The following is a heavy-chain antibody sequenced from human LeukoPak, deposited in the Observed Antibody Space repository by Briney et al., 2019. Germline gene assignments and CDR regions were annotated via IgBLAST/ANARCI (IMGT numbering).Heavy chain of an antibody. Sequence: GGSLRLSCAASGFTFSSYGMSWVRQAPGKGLEWVSAISGSGGSTYYADSVKGRFTISRDNSKNTLYLQMNSLRPEDTAVYYCARRSTTYYDILTGPVDYWGQGTLVTVSS. D-gene: IGHD3-9*01. CDR1: GFTFSSYG. CDR2: ISGSGGST. J-gene: IGHJ4*02. CDR3: ARRSTTYYDILTGPVDY. V-gene: IGHV3-23*01.